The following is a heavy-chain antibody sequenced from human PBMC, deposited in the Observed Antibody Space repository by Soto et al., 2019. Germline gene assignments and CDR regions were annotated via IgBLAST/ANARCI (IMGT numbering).Heavy chain of an antibody. V-gene: IGHV1-18*04. J-gene: IGHJ5*02. CDR3: ARGGGSRYWGSSLGGGGNWFDP. D-gene: IGHD6-6*01. CDR2: ISAYNGNT. CDR1: GYTFTSYG. Sequence: QVQLVQSGAEVKKPGASVKVSCKASGYTFTSYGISWVRQAPGQGLEWMGWISAYNGNTNYAQKLQGRVTMTTDTSTSTAYMGLRSLRSDDTAVYYCARGGGSRYWGSSLGGGGNWFDPWGQGTLVTVSS.